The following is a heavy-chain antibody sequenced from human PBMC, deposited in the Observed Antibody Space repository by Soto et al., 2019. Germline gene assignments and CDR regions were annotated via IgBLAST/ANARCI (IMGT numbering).Heavy chain of an antibody. V-gene: IGHV1-69*02. J-gene: IGHJ4*02. CDR2: IIPILGIA. CDR3: ARGQAGSYYAYYFDY. D-gene: IGHD3-10*01. CDR1: GGTFGSYT. Sequence: QVQLVQSGAEVKKAGSSVKVSCKASGGTFGSYTISWVRQAPGQGLEWMGRIIPILGIANYAQKFQGRVTITADKSTSTAYMELSSLRSEDTAVYYCARGQAGSYYAYYFDYWGQGTLVTVSS.